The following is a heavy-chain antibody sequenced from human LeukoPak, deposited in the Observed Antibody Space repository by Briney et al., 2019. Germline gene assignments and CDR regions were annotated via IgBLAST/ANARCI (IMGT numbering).Heavy chain of an antibody. D-gene: IGHD3-10*01. Sequence: SVKVSCKASGGTFTSYTISWVRQAPGQGLEWMGRIIPILGIANYAQKFQGRVTITADKSTSTAYMELSSLRSEDTAVYYCARRDYYGSGSQTWGQGTLVTVSS. J-gene: IGHJ5*02. CDR2: IIPILGIA. CDR1: GGTFTSYT. V-gene: IGHV1-69*02. CDR3: ARRDYYGSGSQT.